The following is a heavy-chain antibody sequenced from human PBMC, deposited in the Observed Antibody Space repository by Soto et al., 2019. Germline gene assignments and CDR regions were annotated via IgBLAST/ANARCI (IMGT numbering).Heavy chain of an antibody. CDR2: ISSTTNYI. V-gene: IGHV3-21*06. CDR3: AREYEYPTSNFDS. Sequence: EVQLVESGGGLVKPGGSLRLSCAASGFTFTRYSMKWVRQAPGKGLEWVSSISSTTNYIYYGDSMKGRFTISIDNAKNSMYLEMNSLRAEDTAVYYCAREYEYPTSNFDSWGQGTLVNVSS. J-gene: IGHJ4*02. D-gene: IGHD5-12*01. CDR1: GFTFTRYS.